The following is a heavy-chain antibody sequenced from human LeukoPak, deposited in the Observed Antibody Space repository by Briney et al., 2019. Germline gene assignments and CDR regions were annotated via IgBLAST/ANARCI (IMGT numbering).Heavy chain of an antibody. CDR1: GGSISNYY. J-gene: IGHJ6*03. CDR2: IYTSGST. V-gene: IGHV4-4*07. CDR3: ARGAAAGSIYYYYYMDV. D-gene: IGHD6-13*01. Sequence: SETLSLTCTVSGGSISNYYWSWVRQPAGKGLKWIGRIYTSGSTNYNPSLKSRVTMSVDTSKNQFSLKLSSVTAADTAVYYCARGAAAGSIYYYYYMDVWGKGTTVTVSS.